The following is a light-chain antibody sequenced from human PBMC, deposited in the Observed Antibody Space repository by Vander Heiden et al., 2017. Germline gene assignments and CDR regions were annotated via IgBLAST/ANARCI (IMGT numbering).Light chain of an antibody. Sequence: IHMTRSPSSLSASVADTVTLTGRASQTSSSYLNWYQQTPGKAPKLLIYAASRLKSGVPSRFSGSGSGTDFTLTISSLQPDDFATYYCQQSTCTPYTFGQGTKLEIK. CDR3: QQSTCTPYT. J-gene: IGKJ2*01. CDR1: QTSSSY. CDR2: AAS. V-gene: IGKV1-39*01.